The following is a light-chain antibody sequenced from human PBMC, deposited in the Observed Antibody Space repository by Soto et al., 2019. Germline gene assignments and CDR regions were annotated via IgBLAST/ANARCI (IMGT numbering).Light chain of an antibody. J-gene: IGKJ5*01. V-gene: IGKV3-11*01. CDR2: DAS. Sequence: EIVLTRSQATLSLSPCERATLSSRASQSVSSYLAWYQQKPGQAPRLLIYDASNRATGIPARFSGSGSGTDFTLTISSLEPEDFAVYYCQQRSNWPPITFGQGTDWRL. CDR1: QSVSSY. CDR3: QQRSNWPPIT.